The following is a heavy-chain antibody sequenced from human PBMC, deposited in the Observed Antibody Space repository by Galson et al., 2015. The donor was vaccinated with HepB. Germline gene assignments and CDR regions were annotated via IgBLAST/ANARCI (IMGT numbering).Heavy chain of an antibody. D-gene: IGHD2-8*02. J-gene: IGHJ4*02. CDR3: AKDRDAYCIGGVCYKVGFDY. CDR1: GFTFSNYG. Sequence: SLRLSCAASGFTFSNYGMHWVRQAPGKGLEWVSGITGTGAYTDYADSVKGRFTISRDNAKNTLSLQMNSVRAEDTAVYYCAKDRDAYCIGGVCYKVGFDYWCQGTLVTVSS. V-gene: IGHV3-23*01. CDR2: ITGTGAYT.